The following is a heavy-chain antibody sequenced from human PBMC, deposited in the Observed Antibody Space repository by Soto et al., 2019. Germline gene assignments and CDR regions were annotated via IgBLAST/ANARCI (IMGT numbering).Heavy chain of an antibody. Sequence: ASVKVSCKVSGYTLTELSMHWVRQAPGKGLEWMGGFDPEDGETIYAQKFQGRVTMTEDTSTDTAYMELGSLRSEDTAVYYCAIRRHPTYGDRPGDYYYYMDVWGKGTTVTVSS. CDR3: AIRRHPTYGDRPGDYYYYMDV. CDR1: GYTLTELS. CDR2: FDPEDGET. J-gene: IGHJ6*03. V-gene: IGHV1-24*01. D-gene: IGHD4-17*01.